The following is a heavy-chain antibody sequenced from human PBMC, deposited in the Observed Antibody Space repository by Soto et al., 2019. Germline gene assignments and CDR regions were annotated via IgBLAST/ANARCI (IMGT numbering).Heavy chain of an antibody. J-gene: IGHJ4*02. CDR3: ARGPLRGYPRYYFDY. CDR2: IYFSGST. CDR1: GGSISSSSYY. D-gene: IGHD5-12*01. V-gene: IGHV4-39*07. Sequence: SETLSLTCTVSGGSISSSSYYWGWIRQPPGKGLEWIASIYFSGSTNYNPSLKSRVTISVDTSKNQFSLKLSSVTAADTAVYYCARGPLRGYPRYYFDYWGQGTLVTVSS.